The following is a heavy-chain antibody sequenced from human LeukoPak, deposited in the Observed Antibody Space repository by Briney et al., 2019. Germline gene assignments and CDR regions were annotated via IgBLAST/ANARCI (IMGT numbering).Heavy chain of an antibody. CDR3: VRGTGY. CDR1: GFTLSTYV. J-gene: IGHJ4*02. Sequence: SGGSLRLSCSVSGFTLSTYVMHWVRQAPGKGLEYVSAISSNGDNTYYADSVKGRFTISRDDSKNTLYLQMSSLRPDDTAVYFCVRGTGYWGQGTLVTVSS. V-gene: IGHV3-64D*06. CDR2: ISSNGDNT.